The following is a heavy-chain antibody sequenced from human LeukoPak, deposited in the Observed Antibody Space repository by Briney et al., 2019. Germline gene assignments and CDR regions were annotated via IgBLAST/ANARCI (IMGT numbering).Heavy chain of an antibody. CDR3: ARVTSGYSYEFDY. V-gene: IGHV4-30-4*08. CDR2: IYYSGSP. CDR1: GGSISSGDYY. Sequence: PSQTLSLTCTVSGGSISSGDYYWSWIRQPPGKGLEWIGHIYYSGSPYYNPSLKSRVTISVDTSKNQFSLKLSSVTAADTAVYYCARVTSGYSYEFDYWGQGTLVTVSS. J-gene: IGHJ4*02. D-gene: IGHD5-18*01.